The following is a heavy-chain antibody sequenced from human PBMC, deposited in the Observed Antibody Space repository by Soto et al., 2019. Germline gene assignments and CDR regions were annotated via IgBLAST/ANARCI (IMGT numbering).Heavy chain of an antibody. CDR1: GFTFSSYG. CDR3: AKEGYDYVWGSYRYTGPLYDY. D-gene: IGHD3-16*02. Sequence: GGSPRLSCAASGFTFSSYGMHWVRQAPGKGLEWVAVISYDGSNKYYADSVKGRFTISRDNSKNTLYLQMNSLRAEDTAVYYCAKEGYDYVWGSYRYTGPLYDYWGQGTLVTVSS. J-gene: IGHJ4*02. V-gene: IGHV3-30*18. CDR2: ISYDGSNK.